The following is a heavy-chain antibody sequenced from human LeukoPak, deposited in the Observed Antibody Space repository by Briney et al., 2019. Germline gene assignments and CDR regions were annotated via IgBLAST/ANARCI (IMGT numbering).Heavy chain of an antibody. V-gene: IGHV3-23*01. CDR1: GFTFSSSA. CDR2: ISGSGSGGST. J-gene: IGHJ4*02. D-gene: IGHD6-13*01. Sequence: GGSLRLSCAASGFTFSSSAMSWVRQAPGKGLEWVSSISGSGSGGSTYYADSVKGRFAISRDNSKNSLYLQMNSLRAEDTAVYYCARRIAAAGQPIDYWGQGTLVTVSS. CDR3: ARRIAAAGQPIDY.